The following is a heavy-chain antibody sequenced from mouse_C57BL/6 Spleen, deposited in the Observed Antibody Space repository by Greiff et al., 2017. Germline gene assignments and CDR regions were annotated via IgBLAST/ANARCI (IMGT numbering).Heavy chain of an antibody. CDR1: GFTFSDYG. J-gene: IGHJ4*01. Sequence: EVKLQESGGGLVKPGGSLKLSCAASGFTFSDYGMHWVRQAPEKGLEWVAYISSGSSTIYYADTVKGRFTISRDNAKNTLFLQMTSLRSEDTAMCYCANYYYGSSYAMDYWGQGTSVTVSS. D-gene: IGHD1-1*01. CDR3: ANYYYGSSYAMDY. CDR2: ISSGSSTI. V-gene: IGHV5-17*01.